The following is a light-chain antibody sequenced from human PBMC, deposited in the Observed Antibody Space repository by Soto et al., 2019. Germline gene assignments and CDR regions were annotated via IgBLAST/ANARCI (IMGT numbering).Light chain of an antibody. CDR1: QSVSSY. V-gene: IGKV3-11*01. Sequence: EIVLTQSPATLSLSPGERATLSCRTSQSVSSYFAWYQQKPGRAPRLLIYDASNRAAGIPARFIGSGSGTDFTLTISSLEPEDFAVYYCQQRSNWPXTFGQGTRLEIK. CDR3: QQRSNWPXT. J-gene: IGKJ5*01. CDR2: DAS.